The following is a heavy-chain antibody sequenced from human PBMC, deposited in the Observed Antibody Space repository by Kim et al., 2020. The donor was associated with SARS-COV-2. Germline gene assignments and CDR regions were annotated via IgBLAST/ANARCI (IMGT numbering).Heavy chain of an antibody. CDR1: GGSISSSSYY. V-gene: IGHV4-39*01. J-gene: IGHJ4*02. Sequence: SETLSLTCTVPGGSISSSSYYWGWIRQPPGKGLEWIGSIYYSGSTYYNPSLKSRVTISVDTSKNQFSLKLSSVTAADTAVYYCARRSGSYDAGYFDYWGQGTLVTVSS. CDR3: ARRSGSYDAGYFDY. D-gene: IGHD3-10*01. CDR2: IYYSGST.